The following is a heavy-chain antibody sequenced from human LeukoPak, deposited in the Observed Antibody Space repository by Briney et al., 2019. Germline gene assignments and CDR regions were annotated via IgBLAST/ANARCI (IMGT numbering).Heavy chain of an antibody. CDR1: GYIFTSFG. CDR3: TRDLGDGYNSFFDY. Sequence: PVASVKVSCKASGYIFTSFGVSWLRQAPGQGLEWMGWISAYNGNRNYAQKFQGGVTMTTDTSTSTAYMDLRSLRSDDTAVYYCTRDLGDGYNSFFDYWGQGTLVTVSS. D-gene: IGHD5-24*01. V-gene: IGHV1-18*01. J-gene: IGHJ4*02. CDR2: ISAYNGNR.